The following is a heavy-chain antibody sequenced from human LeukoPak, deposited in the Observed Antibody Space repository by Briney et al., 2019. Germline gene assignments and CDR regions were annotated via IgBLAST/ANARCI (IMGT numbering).Heavy chain of an antibody. V-gene: IGHV3-48*04. J-gene: IGHJ4*02. D-gene: IGHD3-10*01. Sequence: GGSLRLSCAASGFTFSSYGMHWVRQAPGKGLEWVSYISSSGSTIYYADSVKGRFTISRDNAKNSLYLQMNSLRAEDTAVYYCARDLPGSLWFGEDWGQGTLVTVSS. CDR1: GFTFSSYG. CDR3: ARDLPGSLWFGED. CDR2: ISSSGSTI.